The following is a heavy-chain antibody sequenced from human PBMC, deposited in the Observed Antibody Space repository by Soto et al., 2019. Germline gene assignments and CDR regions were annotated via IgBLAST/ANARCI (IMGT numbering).Heavy chain of an antibody. CDR3: ASARAQVVPAASSDY. Sequence: GGSLRLSCAASGFTFSSYSMNWVRQAPGKGLEWVSSISSSSSYIYYADSVKGRFTISRDNAKNSLYLQMNSLRAEDTAVYYCASARAQVVPAASSDYWGQGTLVTVSS. J-gene: IGHJ4*02. V-gene: IGHV3-21*01. CDR1: GFTFSSYS. D-gene: IGHD2-2*01. CDR2: ISSSSSYI.